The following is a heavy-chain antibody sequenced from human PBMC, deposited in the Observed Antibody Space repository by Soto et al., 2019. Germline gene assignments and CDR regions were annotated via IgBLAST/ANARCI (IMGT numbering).Heavy chain of an antibody. CDR2: ISGSGGTI. V-gene: IGHV3-48*02. Sequence: EVQLVESGGGLVQPGGSLRLSCAASGFTLSSYSMHWVRQAPGKGLEWVSYISGSGGTIYYADSVKGRFTISRDNAKNSLSVQMNSLRDEDTAVYFCARETGLRSSGWSYHFDFWGQGTPVTVSS. CDR1: GFTLSSYS. J-gene: IGHJ4*02. D-gene: IGHD6-19*01. CDR3: ARETGLRSSGWSYHFDF.